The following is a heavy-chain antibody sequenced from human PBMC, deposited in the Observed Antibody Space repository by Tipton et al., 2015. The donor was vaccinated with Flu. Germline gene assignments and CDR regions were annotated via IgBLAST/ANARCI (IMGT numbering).Heavy chain of an antibody. V-gene: IGHV3-23*01. D-gene: IGHD6-25*01. CDR3: AKPEPAFDS. CDR2: ISDTGRST. J-gene: IGHJ4*02. Sequence: SLRLSCAASGFTFSKYALSWVRQAPGKGLEWVSAISDTGRSTFYADSVKGRFTSSRDNSKNTLYLQMNNLGAEDTAVYYCAKPEPAFDSWGQGTLVTVSS. CDR1: GFTFSKYA.